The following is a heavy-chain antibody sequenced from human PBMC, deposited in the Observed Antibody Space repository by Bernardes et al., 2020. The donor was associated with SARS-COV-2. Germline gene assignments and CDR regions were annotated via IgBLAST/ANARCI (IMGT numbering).Heavy chain of an antibody. Sequence: SETLSLTCTVSGGSISSYYWSWIRQPPGKGLEWIGYIYYSGSTNYNPSLKSRVTISVDTSKNQFSLKLSSVTAADTAVYYCARAGEVFGVDRWGLTKFDPWGQGTLVTVSS. J-gene: IGHJ5*02. CDR3: ARAGEVFGVDRWGLTKFDP. CDR2: IYYSGST. D-gene: IGHD3-3*01. CDR1: GGSISSYY. V-gene: IGHV4-59*01.